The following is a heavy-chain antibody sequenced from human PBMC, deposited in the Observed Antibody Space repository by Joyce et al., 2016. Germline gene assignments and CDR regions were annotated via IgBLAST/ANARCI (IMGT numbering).Heavy chain of an antibody. D-gene: IGHD3-10*01. CDR3: ARKKYYGSGSYYKYYYYAMDV. CDR2: ISRSSRTI. Sequence: EVQLVESGGGLVQPGGSLRLSCAASGFIFSNYTMKWVRQAPGKGLGCVSQISRSSRTIYYADSVKGRFTISRDNAKNSLYLQMNSLRAEDTAVYYCARKKYYGSGSYYKYYYYAMDVWGQGTTVTVSS. CDR1: GFIFSNYT. J-gene: IGHJ6*02. V-gene: IGHV3-48*04.